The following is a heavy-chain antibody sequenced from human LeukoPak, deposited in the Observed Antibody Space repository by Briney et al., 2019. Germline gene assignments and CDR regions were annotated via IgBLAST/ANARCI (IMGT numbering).Heavy chain of an antibody. D-gene: IGHD2/OR15-2a*01. CDR1: GGSISSYY. J-gene: IGHJ4*02. V-gene: IGHV4-4*07. Sequence: PSETLSLTCTVSGGSISSYYWSWIRQPAGKGLEWIGRIYSTGSTNYNPSLKSRVTMSVDTSKNQFSLRLRSVTAADTAVYFCARDLIARRFSGHTRPSSMALDYWGQGTLVTVSS. CDR2: IYSTGST. CDR3: ARDLIARRFSGHTRPSSMALDY.